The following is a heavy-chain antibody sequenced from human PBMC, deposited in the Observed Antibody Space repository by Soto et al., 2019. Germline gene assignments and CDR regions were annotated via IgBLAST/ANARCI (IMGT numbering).Heavy chain of an antibody. Sequence: EVQLVESGGVLVQPGGSLRLSCAASGFTFSSYSMNWVRQAPGKGLEWVSYISSSSSTIYYADSVKGRFTISRDNAKNSLYLQMNSLRDEDTAVYYCAARYCSSTSCYASWDYWGQGTLVTVSS. D-gene: IGHD2-2*01. CDR1: GFTFSSYS. CDR2: ISSSSSTI. CDR3: AARYCSSTSCYASWDY. V-gene: IGHV3-48*02. J-gene: IGHJ4*02.